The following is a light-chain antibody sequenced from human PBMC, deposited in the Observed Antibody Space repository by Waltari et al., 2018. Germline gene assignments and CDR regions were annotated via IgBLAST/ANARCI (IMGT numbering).Light chain of an antibody. Sequence: QSALTQPAAVSGAPGQSITRSCTGTSSDVDDYNFVSLYQQNPGKAPKLVIYDVTKRPSVVSNRFSGSKSGNTASQTISGLQAEDEADYYCGSYTSSSTFVFGPGTMVTVL. CDR1: SSDVDDYNF. J-gene: IGLJ1*01. V-gene: IGLV2-14*01. CDR2: DVT. CDR3: GSYTSSSTFV.